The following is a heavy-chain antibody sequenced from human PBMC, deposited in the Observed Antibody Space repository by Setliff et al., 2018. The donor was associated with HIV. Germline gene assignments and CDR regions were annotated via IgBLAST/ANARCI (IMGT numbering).Heavy chain of an antibody. Sequence: SETLSLTCAVYGGSFSDYYWSWIRQPPGKGLEWIGEINHSGSTDYNPSLKSRVTISVDTSKNQFSLKLSSVTAADTAVYYCARGGREYGVNYYYYYMDVWGKGTTVTVSS. V-gene: IGHV4-34*01. CDR2: INHSGST. CDR3: ARGGREYGVNYYYYYMDV. J-gene: IGHJ6*03. CDR1: GGSFSDYY. D-gene: IGHD3-10*01.